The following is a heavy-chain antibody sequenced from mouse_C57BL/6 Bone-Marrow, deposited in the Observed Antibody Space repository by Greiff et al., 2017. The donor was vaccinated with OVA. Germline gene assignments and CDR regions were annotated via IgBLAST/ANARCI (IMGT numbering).Heavy chain of an antibody. CDR3: ARGESNQFLYYAMDY. CDR1: GYTFTDYY. Sequence: QVQLQQSGAELVRPGASVKLSCKASGYTFTDYYINWVKQRPGQGLEWIARIYPGSGNTYYNEKFKGKATLTAEKSSSTAYMQLSSLTSEDSAVYFCARGESNQFLYYAMDYWGQGTSVTVSS. CDR2: IYPGSGNT. V-gene: IGHV1-76*01. J-gene: IGHJ4*01. D-gene: IGHD2-5*01.